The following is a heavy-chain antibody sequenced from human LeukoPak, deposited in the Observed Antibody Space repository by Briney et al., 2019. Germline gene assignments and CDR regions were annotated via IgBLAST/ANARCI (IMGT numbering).Heavy chain of an antibody. CDR2: IYFTGST. Sequence: PSETLSLTCTVSGGSIKNHYWSWIRQPPGRGLEWIGYIYFTGSTNYNPSLKSRVTIPLDAPKNQFSLTLTSVTTATAAVYYCARGGGSPHSWGQAALVTVSS. D-gene: IGHD2-15*01. CDR1: GGSIKNHY. J-gene: IGHJ4*02. V-gene: IGHV4-59*11. CDR3: ARGGGSPHS.